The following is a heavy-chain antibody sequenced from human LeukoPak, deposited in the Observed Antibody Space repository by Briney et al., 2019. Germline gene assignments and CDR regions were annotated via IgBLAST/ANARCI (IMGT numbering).Heavy chain of an antibody. D-gene: IGHD2/OR15-2a*01. CDR2: IYYSGST. CDR3: ARKNDFDI. V-gene: IGHV4-59*01. Sequence: SETLSLTCTVSGGSISSDHWNWIRQPPGKGLEWIGRIYYSGSTYYNPSLKSRVTISVDMSKSQFSLRLTSVTAADTAVYYCARKNDFDIWGQGTLVTVPS. J-gene: IGHJ3*02. CDR1: GGSISSDH.